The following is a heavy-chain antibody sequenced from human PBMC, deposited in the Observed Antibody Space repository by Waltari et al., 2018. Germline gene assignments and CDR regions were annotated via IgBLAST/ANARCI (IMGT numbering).Heavy chain of an antibody. Sequence: EVQLVESGGGSIQPGGSLRLSCGASGFTFSSNFMSWVRLAPGKGLEWVSINYNDGTTYYGDSVKGRFTIYRDNSKSTMYLQMNTLRTEDTAVYYCATGRYRFFDYWGQGTLVTVSS. CDR1: GFTFSSNF. D-gene: IGHD1-26*01. V-gene: IGHV3-53*01. J-gene: IGHJ4*02. CDR3: ATGRYRFFDY. CDR2: NYNDGTT.